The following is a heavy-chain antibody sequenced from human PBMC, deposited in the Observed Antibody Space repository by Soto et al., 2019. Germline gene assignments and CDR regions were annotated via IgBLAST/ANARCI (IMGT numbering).Heavy chain of an antibody. CDR3: ARGPNYGDYDLSDY. CDR2: IYYSGST. CDR1: GGSISSGDYY. D-gene: IGHD4-17*01. J-gene: IGHJ4*02. V-gene: IGHV4-30-4*01. Sequence: SETLSLTCTVSGGSISSGDYYWSWIRQPPGKGLEWIGYIYYSGSTYYNPSLKSRVTMSVDTSKNQFSLKLSSVTAADTAVYYCARGPNYGDYDLSDYWGQGTLVTVSS.